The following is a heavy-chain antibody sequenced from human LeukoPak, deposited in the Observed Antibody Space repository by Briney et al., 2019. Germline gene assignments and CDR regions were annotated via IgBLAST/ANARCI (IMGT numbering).Heavy chain of an antibody. V-gene: IGHV3-30*04. D-gene: IGHD3-10*01. CDR2: ISYDGSNK. CDR1: GFTFSSYA. Sequence: GGSLRLSCAVSGFTFSSYAMSWVRQAPGKGLEWVAVISYDGSNKYYADSVKGRFTISRDNSRNTLYLQMNSLRAEDTAVYYCTRLDRNYYGSGKYYYYMDVWGKGTTVTVSS. CDR3: TRLDRNYYGSGKYYYYMDV. J-gene: IGHJ6*03.